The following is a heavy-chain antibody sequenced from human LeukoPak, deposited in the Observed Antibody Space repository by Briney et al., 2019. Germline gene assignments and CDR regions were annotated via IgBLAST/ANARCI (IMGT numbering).Heavy chain of an antibody. CDR1: GFTFSDHY. Sequence: GGSLRLSCAASGFTFSDHYMDWVRQAPGKGLEWVGRTSNKAKGYTTEYAASVKDRFTISRDDSKNSLYLQMNSLKAEDTAVYYCARVTGAYYFDYWGQGTLVTVSS. J-gene: IGHJ4*02. V-gene: IGHV3-72*01. D-gene: IGHD1-20*01. CDR2: TSNKAKGYTT. CDR3: ARVTGAYYFDY.